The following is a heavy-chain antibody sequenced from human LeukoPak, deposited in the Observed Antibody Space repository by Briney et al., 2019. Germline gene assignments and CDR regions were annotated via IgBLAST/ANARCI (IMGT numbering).Heavy chain of an antibody. J-gene: IGHJ3*02. CDR1: AGSINSGDYY. Sequence: SQTLSLTCTVSAGSINSGDYYWSWIRQPAGKGLEWIGRIYSPGTNYNYNPSLKSLVTISIDTSKNQFSLTLTSVTAADTAVYYCARGIGTSYDSSRDAFDIWGQGTMVTVSS. V-gene: IGHV4-61*02. D-gene: IGHD3-22*01. CDR3: ARGIGTSYDSSRDAFDI. CDR2: IYSPGT.